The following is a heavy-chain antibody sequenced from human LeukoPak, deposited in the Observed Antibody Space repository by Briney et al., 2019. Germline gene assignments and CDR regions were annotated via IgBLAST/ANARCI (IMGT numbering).Heavy chain of an antibody. J-gene: IGHJ4*02. V-gene: IGHV4-34*01. CDR2: INHSGYT. Sequence: SETLSLTCTVSGVSFDDYYWSWVRQTPGKGLEWLGEINHSGYTNDSPSLKSRVTLSIDTSNKQFSLNLRSVTVADAGIYYCTRMTTGHDYWGQGTLVTVSS. CDR3: TRMTTGHDY. D-gene: IGHD4-17*01. CDR1: GVSFDDYY.